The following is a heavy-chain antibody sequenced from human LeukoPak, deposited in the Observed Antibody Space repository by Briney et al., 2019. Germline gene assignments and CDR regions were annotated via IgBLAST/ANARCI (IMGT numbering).Heavy chain of an antibody. CDR3: ARVKAGISAFDI. J-gene: IGHJ3*02. CDR2: IYYSGST. CDR1: GGSISSYY. Sequence: PSETLSLTCTVSGGSISSYYWSWIRQPPGKGLEWIGYIYYSGSTNYNPSLKSRVTISVDTSKNQFSLKLSSVTAADTAVYYCARVKAGISAFDIWGQGTMVTVSS. D-gene: IGHD6-19*01. V-gene: IGHV4-59*01.